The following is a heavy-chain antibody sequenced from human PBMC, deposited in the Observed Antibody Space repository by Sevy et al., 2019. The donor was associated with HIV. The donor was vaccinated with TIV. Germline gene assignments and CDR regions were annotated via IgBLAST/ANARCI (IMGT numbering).Heavy chain of an antibody. J-gene: IGHJ5*02. V-gene: IGHV1-3*04. D-gene: IGHD2-2*01. CDR3: ARDPGGLPAAMMGWFDP. CDR1: GYTFSYYA. Sequence: GSVKVSCKASGYTFSYYAVHWVRQAPGQRLEWMGWINTANGNTKYSQKFQGRLTITRDTSASIVYMQLSSLRSEETAVYYCARDPGGLPAAMMGWFDPWGQGTLVTVSS. CDR2: INTANGNT.